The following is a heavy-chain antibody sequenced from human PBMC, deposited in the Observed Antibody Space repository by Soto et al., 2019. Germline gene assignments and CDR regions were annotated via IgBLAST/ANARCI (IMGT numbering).Heavy chain of an antibody. J-gene: IGHJ6*02. D-gene: IGHD3-16*01. V-gene: IGHV3-7*01. Sequence: GGSRRISCAASQFSPSTYLMSSGRQAPGKGLEWVANIKQGGNEKFYVDSVKGRFTISRDNDKKSRYLQMDSLRVEDTAVYYCVGALTYEVPYYYYGMDVWGQGATVTFCS. CDR2: IKQGGNEK. CDR3: VGALTYEVPYYYYGMDV. CDR1: QFSPSTYL.